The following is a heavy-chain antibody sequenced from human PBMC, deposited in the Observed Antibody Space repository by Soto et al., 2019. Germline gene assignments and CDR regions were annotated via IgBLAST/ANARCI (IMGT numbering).Heavy chain of an antibody. CDR3: ARRIAVAGNLAD. CDR1: GFTFSSYS. D-gene: IGHD6-19*01. J-gene: IGHJ4*02. V-gene: IGHV3-21*01. CDR2: ISSSSSYI. Sequence: EVQLVESGGGLVKPGGSLRLSCAASGFTFSSYSMNWVRQAPGKGLEWVSSISSSSSYIYYADSVKGRFTNSRDNAKNSLYLQMNRLRAEDTAVYYCARRIAVAGNLADWGQGTLGTVSS.